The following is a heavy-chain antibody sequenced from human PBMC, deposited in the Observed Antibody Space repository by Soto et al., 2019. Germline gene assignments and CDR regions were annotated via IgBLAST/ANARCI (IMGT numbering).Heavy chain of an antibody. V-gene: IGHV3-30*18. CDR3: GKILSCSDGVCPDTIDY. CDR2: ISYDGSKK. CDR1: GFVFSIYG. J-gene: IGHJ4*02. Sequence: QVQLVESGGGVVQPGRSLRLSCAASGFVFSIYGMHWVRQAPGKGLAWVADISYDGSKKHYADLVKGRFTISRDNSRNTLYLQMNSLRSEDTAVYYCGKILSCSDGVCPDTIDYWRQGTLVTVSS. D-gene: IGHD2-8*01.